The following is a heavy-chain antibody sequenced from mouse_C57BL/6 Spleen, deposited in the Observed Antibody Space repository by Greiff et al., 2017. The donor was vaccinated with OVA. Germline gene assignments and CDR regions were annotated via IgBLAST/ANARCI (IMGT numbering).Heavy chain of an antibody. CDR1: GYTFTSYG. D-gene: IGHD1-1*01. CDR2: IYPRSGNT. V-gene: IGHV1-81*01. Sequence: QVQLKQSGAELARPGASVKLSCKASGYTFTSYGISWVKQRTGQGLEWIGEIYPRSGNTYYNEKFKGKATLTVDKSSSTAYMELRSLTSEDSAVYFCARWGAVVATDYFDYWGQGTTLTVSS. CDR3: ARWGAVVATDYFDY. J-gene: IGHJ2*01.